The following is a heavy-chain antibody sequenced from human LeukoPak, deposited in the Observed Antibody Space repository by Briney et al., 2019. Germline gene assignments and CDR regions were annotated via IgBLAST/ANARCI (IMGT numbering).Heavy chain of an antibody. Sequence: VASVKVSCKASGYTFTGYYMHWVRQAPGRGLEWMGWINPNSGGTNYAQKFQGRVTMTRDTSISTAYMELSRLRSDDTAVYYCARPGYSYVQDGPSYYYYYYMDVWGKGTTVTVSS. V-gene: IGHV1-2*02. CDR2: INPNSGGT. CDR1: GYTFTGYY. CDR3: ARPGYSYVQDGPSYYYYYYMDV. J-gene: IGHJ6*03. D-gene: IGHD5-18*01.